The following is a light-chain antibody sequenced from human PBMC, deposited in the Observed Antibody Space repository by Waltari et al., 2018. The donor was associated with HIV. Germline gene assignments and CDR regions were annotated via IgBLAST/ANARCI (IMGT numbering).Light chain of an antibody. V-gene: IGKV3-15*01. CDR3: QQYNNWPFT. CDR1: QSVSSQ. J-gene: IGKJ3*01. CDR2: GAS. Sequence: EIVMTQSSATLSVSPGERATLSCRASQSVSSQLAWYQQKPGQAPRLLIYGASTRATGIPARFSGSGSGTEFTLTISSLQSEDFAVYYCQQYNNWPFTFGPGTKVDIK.